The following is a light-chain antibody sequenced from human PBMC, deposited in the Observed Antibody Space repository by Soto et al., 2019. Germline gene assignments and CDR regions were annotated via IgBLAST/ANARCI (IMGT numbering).Light chain of an antibody. J-gene: IGKJ1*01. V-gene: IGKV1-5*03. CDR1: QSISNW. Sequence: IQMTQAPPSLSASVGDRVTITCRASQSISNWLAWYQQKPGKVPKLLIYKASSLESGVPSRFSGSGSGTEFTLTITSLQPDDFATYYCQHYNSLFGQGTKVDIK. CDR3: QHYNSL. CDR2: KAS.